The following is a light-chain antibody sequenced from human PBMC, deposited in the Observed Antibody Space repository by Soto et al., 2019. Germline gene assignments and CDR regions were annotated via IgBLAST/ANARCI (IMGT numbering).Light chain of an antibody. Sequence: QSALTQPASVAGSPGQSITFSCTGTSSDVGGYNYVSWYQQHPGNAPKLLIYDVSNRPSGVSNRFSGSQSGNTASLTISGLQAEDEADYYCSSHTSTSTVGFGGGTQLTVL. CDR3: SSHTSTSTVG. J-gene: IGLJ2*01. CDR1: SSDVGGYNY. V-gene: IGLV2-14*01. CDR2: DVS.